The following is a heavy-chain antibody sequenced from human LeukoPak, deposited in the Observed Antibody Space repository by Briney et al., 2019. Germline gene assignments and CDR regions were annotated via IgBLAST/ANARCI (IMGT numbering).Heavy chain of an antibody. D-gene: IGHD6-13*01. CDR1: GYSISSGYY. CDR3: ARGIAAASERALDI. V-gene: IGHV4-38-2*02. CDR2: SGST. J-gene: IGHJ3*02. Sequence: PSETLSLTCTVSGYSISSGYYWGWIRQPPGKGLEWIGSGSTYYNPSLKSRVTMSVDTSKNQFSLKLTSVTAADTAVYYCARGIAAASERALDIWGQGTTVTVSS.